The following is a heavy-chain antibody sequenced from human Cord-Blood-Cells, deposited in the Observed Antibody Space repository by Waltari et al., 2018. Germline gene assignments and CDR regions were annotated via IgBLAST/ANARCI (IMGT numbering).Heavy chain of an antibody. CDR1: GGSISSSSYY. CDR3: AAGIAVAVWYFDL. CDR2: IYYSGST. V-gene: IGHV4-39*01. D-gene: IGHD6-19*01. Sequence: QLQLQESGPGLVKPSETLSLTCTVSGGSISSSSYYWGWIRQPPGKGLEWIGSIYYSGSTYYNPPLKSRVTISVDTSKNQFSLKLSSVTAADTAVYYCAAGIAVAVWYFDLWGRGTLVTVSS. J-gene: IGHJ2*01.